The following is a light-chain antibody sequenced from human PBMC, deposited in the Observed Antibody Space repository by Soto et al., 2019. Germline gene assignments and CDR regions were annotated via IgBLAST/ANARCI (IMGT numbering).Light chain of an antibody. Sequence: QYALTQPGSVSGSPVHSIASCCTSTFSDVGGYDYVSWYQQHPDKAPKLMIYEVTKRPSGVSNRFSGSKSGNTASLTISGLQPEDEADYYCSSHTSGSTRVFGSGTKVTVL. CDR1: FSDVGGYDY. CDR3: SSHTSGSTRV. V-gene: IGLV2-14*01. J-gene: IGLJ1*01. CDR2: EVT.